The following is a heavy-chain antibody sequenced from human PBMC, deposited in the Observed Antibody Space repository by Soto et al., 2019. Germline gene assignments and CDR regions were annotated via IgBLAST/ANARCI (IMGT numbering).Heavy chain of an antibody. Sequence: QVQLVQSGAEVKKPGSSVKVSCKASGGTFSSYAISWVRQATGQGLEWMGGIIPIFGTANYAQKFQGRVTITADESTRTAYMELSSLRSEDTAVYYCARVNYYDSRGYYGGVAYGGQGTVVAVSA. CDR2: IIPIFGTA. D-gene: IGHD3-22*01. CDR3: ARVNYYDSRGYYGGVAY. J-gene: IGHJ4*02. CDR1: GGTFSSYA. V-gene: IGHV1-69*01.